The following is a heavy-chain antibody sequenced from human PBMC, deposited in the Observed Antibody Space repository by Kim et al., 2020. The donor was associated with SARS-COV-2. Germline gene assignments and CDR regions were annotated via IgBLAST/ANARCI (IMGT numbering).Heavy chain of an antibody. Sequence: SETLSLTCSVSGGSISRDYWSWIRQPPGKGLEWIGYIHYSGSTTYNPSLESRVAISIATSKNQFSLNLRSVTAADTALYYCARVRGGLEHYMDCWGKGT. D-gene: IGHD3-10*01. CDR2: IHYSGST. CDR1: GGSISRDY. J-gene: IGHJ6*03. V-gene: IGHV4-59*01. CDR3: ARVRGGLEHYMDC.